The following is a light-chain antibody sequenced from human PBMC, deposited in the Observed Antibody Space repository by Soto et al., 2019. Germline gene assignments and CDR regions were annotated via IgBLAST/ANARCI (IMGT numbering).Light chain of an antibody. CDR3: AAWDDSLNGVL. CDR1: NSNIGTNT. V-gene: IGLV1-44*01. Sequence: QLVLTQPPSASGTPGQRVTISCSGRNSNIGTNTVAWYQQFPGTAPKLLIYNNSQRPSGVPDRFSGSKSGTSASLAISGLQSEDEADYYCAAWDDSLNGVLIGGGTKVTVL. CDR2: NNS. J-gene: IGLJ2*01.